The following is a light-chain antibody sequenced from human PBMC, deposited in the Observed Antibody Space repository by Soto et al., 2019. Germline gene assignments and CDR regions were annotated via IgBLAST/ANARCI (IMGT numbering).Light chain of an antibody. CDR3: QQRSNWPPLLP. CDR1: QSVSSY. J-gene: IGKJ4*01. CDR2: DAS. V-gene: IGKV3-11*01. Sequence: EIVLTQSPATLSLSPGERATLSCRASQSVSSYLAWYQQKPGQAPRLLIYDASNRATGIPARFSGSGSGTDFTLTSRSLEPEDFAVYYWQQRSNWPPLLPFGGGTKVEIK.